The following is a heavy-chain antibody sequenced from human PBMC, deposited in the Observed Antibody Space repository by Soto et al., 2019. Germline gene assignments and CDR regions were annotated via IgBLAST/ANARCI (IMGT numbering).Heavy chain of an antibody. Sequence: ASETLSLTCAVYGGSFSGYYWSWIRQPPGKGLEWIGEINHSGSTNYNPSLKSRVTISVDTSKNQFSLKLSSVTAADTAVYYCARGGSSWPLGYYGMDVWGQGTTVTVSS. CDR3: ARGGSSWPLGYYGMDV. D-gene: IGHD6-13*01. CDR2: INHSGST. CDR1: GGSFSGYY. V-gene: IGHV4-34*01. J-gene: IGHJ6*02.